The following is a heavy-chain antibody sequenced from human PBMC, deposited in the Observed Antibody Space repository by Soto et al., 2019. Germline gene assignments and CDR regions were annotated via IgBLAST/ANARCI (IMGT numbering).Heavy chain of an antibody. J-gene: IGHJ4*02. Sequence: PGGSLRLSCAASGFTFSDFYMAWIRQAPGKGLEYLSYISGSGSAISYADSVKGRFTISRDNTKNSLYLQMNSLRAEDTAVYYCAREARTPVYWGQGTLVTVSS. CDR2: ISGSGSAI. D-gene: IGHD1-26*01. V-gene: IGHV3-11*01. CDR3: AREARTPVY. CDR1: GFTFSDFY.